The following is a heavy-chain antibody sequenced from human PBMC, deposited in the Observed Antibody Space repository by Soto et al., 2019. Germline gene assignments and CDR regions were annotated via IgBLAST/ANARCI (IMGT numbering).Heavy chain of an antibody. CDR1: GFTFSDYT. D-gene: IGHD2-15*01. CDR3: AKGTIASTTSGSLDY. V-gene: IGHV3-23*01. CDR2: VSGGGGST. Sequence: EVQVLESGGGLVQPGGSLRLSCTASGFTFSDYTMSWVRQAPGKELEWVSVVSGGGGSTYYADSVKGRFTISRDNSKNTLYLQMNSLRAEDTALYYCAKGTIASTTSGSLDYWGQGTLVTVSS. J-gene: IGHJ4*02.